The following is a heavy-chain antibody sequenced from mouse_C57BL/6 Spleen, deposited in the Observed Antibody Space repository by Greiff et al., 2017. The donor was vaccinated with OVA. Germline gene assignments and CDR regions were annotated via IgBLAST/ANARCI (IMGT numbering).Heavy chain of an antibody. CDR1: GYAFSSSW. V-gene: IGHV1-82*01. CDR2: IYPGDGDT. Sequence: QVQLQQSGPELVKPGASVKISCKASGYAFSSSWMNWVKQRPGKGLEWIGRIYPGDGDTNYNGKFKGKATLTADKSSSTAYMQLSSLTSEDSAVYFCARGGTGTVYFDYWGQGTTLTVSS. CDR3: ARGGTGTVYFDY. D-gene: IGHD4-1*01. J-gene: IGHJ2*01.